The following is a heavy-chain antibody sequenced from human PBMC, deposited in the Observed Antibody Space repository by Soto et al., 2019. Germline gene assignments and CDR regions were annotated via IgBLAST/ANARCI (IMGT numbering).Heavy chain of an antibody. CDR1: GCTFSSYS. V-gene: IGHV1-69*01. CDR3: ARSPDGYENKNWFDP. J-gene: IGHJ5*02. CDR2: IIPIFGTA. Sequence: QVQLVQSGAEVKKPGSSVKVSCKASGCTFSSYSISWVRQAPGQGLEWMGGIIPIFGTANYAQKFQGRVTITADESTSTAYMELSSLRSEDTAVYYCARSPDGYENKNWFDPWGQGTLVTVSS. D-gene: IGHD5-12*01.